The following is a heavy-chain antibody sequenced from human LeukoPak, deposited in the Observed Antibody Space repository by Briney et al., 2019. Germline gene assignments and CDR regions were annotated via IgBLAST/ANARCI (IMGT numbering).Heavy chain of an antibody. D-gene: IGHD5-12*01. J-gene: IGHJ4*02. CDR1: GFTFSSYA. V-gene: IGHV3-23*01. CDR2: ISGSGGST. CDR3: AKTQYSGYDPYFDY. Sequence: GGSLGLSCAASGFTFSSYAMSWVRQAPGKGLEWVSAISGSGGSTYYADSVKGRFTISRDNSKNTLYLQMNSLRAEDTAAYYCAKTQYSGYDPYFDYWGQGTLVTVSS.